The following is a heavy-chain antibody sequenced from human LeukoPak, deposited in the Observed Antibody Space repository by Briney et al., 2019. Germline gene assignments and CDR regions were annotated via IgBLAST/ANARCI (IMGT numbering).Heavy chain of an antibody. J-gene: IGHJ4*02. CDR1: GGTFSSYA. D-gene: IGHD5-12*01. CDR3: ARDTGSERGYSGYGI. V-gene: IGHV1-69*06. CDR2: IIPIFGTA. Sequence: SVTVSCKASGGTFSSYAISWVRQAPGQGLEWMGGIIPIFGTANYAQKFQGRVTITADKSTSTAYMELSSLRSEDTAVYYCARDTGSERGYSGYGIWGQGTLVTVCS.